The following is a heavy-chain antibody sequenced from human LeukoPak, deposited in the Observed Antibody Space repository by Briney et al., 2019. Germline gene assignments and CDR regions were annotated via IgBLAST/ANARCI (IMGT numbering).Heavy chain of an antibody. Sequence: PSETLSLTCTVSGGSISSSSYYWGWIRQPPGKGLEWIGSIYYSGSTYYNPSLKSRVTISVDTSKNQFSLKLSSVTAADTAVYYCASYGSGSYYVGDFDYWGQGTLVTVSS. CDR1: GGSISSSSYY. D-gene: IGHD3-10*01. CDR2: IYYSGST. J-gene: IGHJ4*02. CDR3: ASYGSGSYYVGDFDY. V-gene: IGHV4-39*07.